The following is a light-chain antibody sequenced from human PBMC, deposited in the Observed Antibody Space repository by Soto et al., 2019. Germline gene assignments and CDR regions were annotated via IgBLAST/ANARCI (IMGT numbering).Light chain of an antibody. Sequence: EFVLTQSPGTLSLSPGERATLSSRASQTVRNNYLAWYQQKPGQAPRLLIYDASSRATGIPDRFSGGGSGTDFTLTISSLQPEDFATYYCQQSYSTPLTFGGGTKVDIK. V-gene: IGKV3D-20*02. CDR2: DAS. J-gene: IGKJ4*01. CDR3: QQSYSTPLT. CDR1: QTVRNNY.